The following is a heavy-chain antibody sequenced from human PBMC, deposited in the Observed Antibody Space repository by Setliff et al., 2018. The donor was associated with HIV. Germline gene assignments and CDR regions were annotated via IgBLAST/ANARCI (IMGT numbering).Heavy chain of an antibody. Sequence: SETLSLTCTVSGDSISSYYWSWIRQTAGKGLEWIGRIYTSGTTNYNPSLKRRVTMSVDTSKNQFSLKLSSVTAADTAVYYCARHPRHYNILTGYRYYYMDVWGKGTTVTVSS. V-gene: IGHV4-4*07. CDR1: GDSISSYY. CDR3: ARHPRHYNILTGYRYYYMDV. J-gene: IGHJ6*03. D-gene: IGHD3-9*01. CDR2: IYTSGTT.